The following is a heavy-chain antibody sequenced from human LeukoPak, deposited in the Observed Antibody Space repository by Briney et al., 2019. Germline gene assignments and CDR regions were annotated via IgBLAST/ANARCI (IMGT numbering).Heavy chain of an antibody. J-gene: IGHJ6*02. CDR1: GFTFDDYA. V-gene: IGHV3-20*04. CDR2: INWNGGST. CDR3: GWRTAMVKSYGMDV. D-gene: IGHD5-18*01. Sequence: GGSLRLSCAASGFTFDDYAMHWVRQAPGKGLEWVSGINWNGGSTYYADSVKGRFTISRDNSKNTLYLQMNSLRAEDTAVYYCGWRTAMVKSYGMDVWAKGPRSPSP.